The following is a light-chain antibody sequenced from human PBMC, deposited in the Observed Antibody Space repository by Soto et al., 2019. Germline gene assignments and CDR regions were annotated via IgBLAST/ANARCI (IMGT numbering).Light chain of an antibody. Sequence: EIVLKQSPDTLSLSPGERATLSCRASQSVRSNYLAWYQQKPGQAPRFLIYDASSRVTGIPDRFSGSGSGTDFTLTISRLEPEDFAVYYCQQYGSTPLTFGGGTKVDIK. CDR1: QSVRSNY. CDR2: DAS. V-gene: IGKV3-20*01. CDR3: QQYGSTPLT. J-gene: IGKJ4*01.